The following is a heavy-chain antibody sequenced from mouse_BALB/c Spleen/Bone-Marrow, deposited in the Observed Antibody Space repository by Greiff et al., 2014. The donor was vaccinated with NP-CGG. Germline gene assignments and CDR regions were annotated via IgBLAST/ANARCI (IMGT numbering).Heavy chain of an antibody. CDR3: ARITTATGAMDY. V-gene: IGHV2-9*02. CDR2: IWADGST. CDR1: GFSLTSYG. Sequence: VKLVESGPGLVAPSQSLSITCTVSGFSLTSYGVHWVRQPPGKGLEWLGVIWADGSTNYNSALMSRLSIRKDNSKSQVFLKMNSLQTDDTAMCYCARITTATGAMDYWGQGTSVTVSS. J-gene: IGHJ4*01. D-gene: IGHD1-2*01.